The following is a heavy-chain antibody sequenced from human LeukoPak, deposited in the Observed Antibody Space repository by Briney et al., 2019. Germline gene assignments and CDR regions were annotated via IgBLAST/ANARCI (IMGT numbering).Heavy chain of an antibody. CDR1: GFTFSSYA. V-gene: IGHV3-23*01. J-gene: IGHJ4*02. D-gene: IGHD3-3*01. CDR2: ISGSGGST. CDR3: AKDPAAYYDFWSGYYYFDY. Sequence: GGSLRLSCAASGFTFSSYAMSWVRQAPGKGLEWVSAISGSGGSTYYADSVKGRFTTSRDNSKNTLYLQMNSLRAEDTAVYYCAKDPAAYYDFWSGYYYFDYWGQGTLVTVSS.